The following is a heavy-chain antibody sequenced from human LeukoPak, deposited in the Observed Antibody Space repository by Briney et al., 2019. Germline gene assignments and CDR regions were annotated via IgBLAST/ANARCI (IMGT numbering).Heavy chain of an antibody. D-gene: IGHD2-21*02. CDR1: GFTFSNYW. V-gene: IGHV3-7*01. CDR2: IKQDGSEK. Sequence: GGSLRLSCAASGFTFSNYWLSWVRQAPGKGLEWVANIKQDGSEKYYVDSVKGRFTISRDNAKNSLYLQMNSLRAEDTAVYYCARFGDMGYFDYWGQGTLVTVSS. J-gene: IGHJ4*02. CDR3: ARFGDMGYFDY.